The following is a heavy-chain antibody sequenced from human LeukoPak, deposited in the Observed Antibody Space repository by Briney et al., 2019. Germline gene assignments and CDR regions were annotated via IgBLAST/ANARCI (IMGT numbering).Heavy chain of an antibody. CDR3: ARRRSSSWPAFDY. J-gene: IGHJ4*02. V-gene: IGHV4-4*02. Sequence: GSLRLSCAASGFTVSSNYMSWVRQAPGKGLEWIGEIYHSGSTNYNPSLKSRVTISVDKSKNQFSLKLSSVTAADTAVYYCARRRSSSWPAFDYWGQGTLVTVSS. CDR1: GFTVSSNY. CDR2: IYHSGST. D-gene: IGHD6-13*01.